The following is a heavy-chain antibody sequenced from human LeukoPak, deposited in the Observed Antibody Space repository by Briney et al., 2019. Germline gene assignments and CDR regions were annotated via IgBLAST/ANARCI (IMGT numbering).Heavy chain of an antibody. D-gene: IGHD2-2*01. CDR3: ARAGDCSRTSRYGGVDY. CDR1: GGSFSSGDSY. Sequence: SQTLSLTCTVSGGSFSSGDSYSSWFRQPPPMGLEWFGYSYYQECTYHYPPLKCRVTISVDASKNQFSLKLSSVTAADTAVYYWARAGDCSRTSRYGGVDYWGQGSLVTVSS. V-gene: IGHV4-30-4*01. J-gene: IGHJ4*02. CDR2: SYYQECT.